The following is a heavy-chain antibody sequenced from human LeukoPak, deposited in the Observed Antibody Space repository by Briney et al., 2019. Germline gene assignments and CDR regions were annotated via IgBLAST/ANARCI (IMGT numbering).Heavy chain of an antibody. D-gene: IGHD6-13*01. J-gene: IGHJ4*02. CDR3: AKGMGGSWITNFDY. CDR1: GFTFSSYW. Sequence: GGSLRLSCAASGFTFSSYWMSWVRQAPGKGLEWVANIKQDGSEKYYVDSVKGRFTISRDNAKNSLYLQMNSLRAEDMALYYCAKGMGGSWITNFDYWGQGTLVTVSS. CDR2: IKQDGSEK. V-gene: IGHV3-7*03.